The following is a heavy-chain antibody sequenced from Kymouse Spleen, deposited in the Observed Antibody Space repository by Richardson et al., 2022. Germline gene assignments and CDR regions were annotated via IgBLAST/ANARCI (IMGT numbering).Heavy chain of an antibody. CDR3: ARHESIAARPDYYYGMDV. J-gene: IGHJ6*02. D-gene: IGHD6-6*01. V-gene: IGHV4-39*01. CDR1: GGSISSSSYY. CDR2: IYYSGST. Sequence: QLQLQESGPGLVKPSETLSLTCTVSGGSISSSSYYWGWIRQPPGKGLEWIGSIYYSGSTYYNPSLKSRVTISVDTSKNQFSLKLSSVTAADTAVYYCARHESIAARPDYYYGMDVWGQGTTVTVSS.